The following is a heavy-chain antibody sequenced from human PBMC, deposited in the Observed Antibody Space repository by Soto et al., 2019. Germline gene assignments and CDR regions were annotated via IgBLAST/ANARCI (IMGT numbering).Heavy chain of an antibody. J-gene: IGHJ4*02. CDR2: ITDTGGDA. Sequence: EVQLLESGGDLKQPGGSLRLSCVASRLTFGSRAMTWVRQAPGEGLQWVSTITDTGGDAKYADSVRGRFVISRDNSKKTLYLQMTSLTAEDSAMYYCARGSTDSYPGSRIFDFWGRGTLVTVSS. V-gene: IGHV3-23*01. CDR1: RLTFGSRA. CDR3: ARGSTDSYPGSRIFDF. D-gene: IGHD3-10*01.